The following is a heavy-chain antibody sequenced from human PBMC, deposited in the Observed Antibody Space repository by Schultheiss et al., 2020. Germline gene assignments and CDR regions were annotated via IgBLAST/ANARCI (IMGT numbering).Heavy chain of an antibody. CDR2: IKPDGSET. V-gene: IGHV3-7*03. Sequence: GGSLRLSCAASGFTFSNAWMSWVRQAPGKGLEGVANIKPDGSETYYVDSVKDRFTISRDNAKNSLYLQMNSLRAEDTAVYYCAATIVVVIGDVNWFDPWGQGTLVTVSS. J-gene: IGHJ5*02. CDR3: AATIVVVIGDVNWFDP. D-gene: IGHD3-22*01. CDR1: GFTFSNAW.